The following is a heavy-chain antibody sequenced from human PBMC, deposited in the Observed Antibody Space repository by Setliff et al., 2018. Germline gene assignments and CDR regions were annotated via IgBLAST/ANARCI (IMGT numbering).Heavy chain of an antibody. CDR2: INPNSGGT. J-gene: IGHJ4*02. V-gene: IGHV1-2*02. Sequence: ASVKVSCKASGNSFSSFSITWVRQAPGQGLEWMGWINPNSGGTNYAQKFQGRVTMTRDPSISTAYMELNSLRSDDTAVYYCVRLAAIPEPATGVLGWGQGTLVTVSS. D-gene: IGHD2-2*02. CDR3: VRLAAIPEPATGVLG. CDR1: GNSFSSFS.